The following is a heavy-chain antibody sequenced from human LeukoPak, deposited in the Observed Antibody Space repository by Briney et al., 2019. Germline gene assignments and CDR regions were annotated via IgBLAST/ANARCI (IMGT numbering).Heavy chain of an antibody. CDR1: GGSISSGTYC. V-gene: IGHV4-61*02. J-gene: IGHJ4*02. CDR2: IYTSGST. D-gene: IGHD2-2*01. Sequence: PSETLSLTCTVSGGSISSGTYCWSWIRQPAGKGLEWIGRIYTSGSTNYNPFLKSRVTISLDTSKNQFSLKLTSVTAADTAVYYCARGGYTGTSCYDYFDYWGQGTLVTVSS. CDR3: ARGGYTGTSCYDYFDY.